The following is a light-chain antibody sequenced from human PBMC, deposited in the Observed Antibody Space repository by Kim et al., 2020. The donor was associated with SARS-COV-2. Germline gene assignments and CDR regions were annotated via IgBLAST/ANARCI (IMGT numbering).Light chain of an antibody. CDR3: QQYGTSPQT. J-gene: IGKJ1*01. CDR2: GAS. Sequence: EIVLTQSPGTLSLSPGEKATLSCRVSQSVSSSYLAWYQQKPGQAPRLLIYGASNWAIGIPDRFSGSGSGTDFTLTISGVEPEDSAVYYCQQYGTSPQTFGQGTKVDIK. V-gene: IGKV3-20*01. CDR1: QSVSSSY.